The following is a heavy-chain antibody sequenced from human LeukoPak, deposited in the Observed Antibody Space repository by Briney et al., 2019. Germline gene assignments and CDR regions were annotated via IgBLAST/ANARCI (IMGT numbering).Heavy chain of an antibody. J-gene: IGHJ4*02. CDR2: IYHSGST. CDR1: GGSISSGYY. V-gene: IGHV4-38-2*02. D-gene: IGHD3-22*01. CDR3: ARRTDSSGYYYVLTEGYFDY. Sequence: SETLSLTCTVSGGSISSGYYWGWIRQPPGKGLEWIGSIYHSGSTYYNPSLKSRVTISIDTSKNQFSLKLSSVTAADTAVYYCARRTDSSGYYYVLTEGYFDYWGQGTLVTVSS.